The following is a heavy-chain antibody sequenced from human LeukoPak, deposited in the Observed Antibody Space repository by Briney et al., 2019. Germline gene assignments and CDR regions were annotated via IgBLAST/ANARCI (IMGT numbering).Heavy chain of an antibody. J-gene: IGHJ5*02. V-gene: IGHV4-34*01. CDR2: INHSGST. Sequence: SETLSLTCAVYGGSFSGYYWSWIRQPPGKGLEWIGEINHSGSTNYNPSLKSRVSISVDTSKNQFSLKLSSVTAADTAVYYCARASPLGLNWFDPWGQGTLVTVSS. D-gene: IGHD3/OR15-3a*01. CDR1: GGSFSGYY. CDR3: ARASPLGLNWFDP.